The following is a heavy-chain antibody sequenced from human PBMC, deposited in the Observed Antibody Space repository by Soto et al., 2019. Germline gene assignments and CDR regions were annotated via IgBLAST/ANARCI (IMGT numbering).Heavy chain of an antibody. CDR1: GDSVSGNSAA. Sequence: SQTLSLTCAISGDSVSGNSAAWNWIRQSPSRGLEWLGRTYYRSKWYNDYAVSVKSRITINPDTSKNQFSLQLNSVTPEDTAVYYCARGIRGPTAQYSGYTYKYYSGMDVWGQDTTVTVSS. D-gene: IGHD5-12*01. CDR3: ARGIRGPTAQYSGYTYKYYSGMDV. CDR2: TYYRSKWYN. V-gene: IGHV6-1*01. J-gene: IGHJ6*02.